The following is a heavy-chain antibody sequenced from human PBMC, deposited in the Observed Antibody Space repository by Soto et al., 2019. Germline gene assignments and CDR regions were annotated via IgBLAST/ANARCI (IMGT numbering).Heavy chain of an antibody. D-gene: IGHD3-22*01. CDR3: AKDLTRRNYYDSSALDV. J-gene: IGHJ6*02. CDR1: GFTFSSYA. V-gene: IGHV3-23*01. Sequence: GGSLRLSCAASGFTFSSYAMSWVRQAPGKGLEWVSAISGSGGSTYYAGSVKGRFTISRDNSKNTLYLQMNSLRAEDTAVYYCAKDLTRRNYYDSSALDVWGQGTTVTVSS. CDR2: ISGSGGST.